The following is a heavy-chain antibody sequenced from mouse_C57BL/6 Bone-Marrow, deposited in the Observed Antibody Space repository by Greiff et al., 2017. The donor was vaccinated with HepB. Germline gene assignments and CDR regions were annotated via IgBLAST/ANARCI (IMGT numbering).Heavy chain of an antibody. V-gene: IGHV1-78*01. CDR2: IYPRDGST. CDR3: ARHPYSSGYGYAMDY. CDR1: GYTFTDHT. D-gene: IGHD3-2*02. Sequence: QVQLQQSDAELVKPGASVKISCKVSGYTFTDHTIHWMKQRPEQGLEWIGYIYPRDGSTKYNEKFKDKATLTADKSSSTVYMELSRLTSEDSAVYFCARHPYSSGYGYAMDYWGQGTSVTVSS. J-gene: IGHJ4*01.